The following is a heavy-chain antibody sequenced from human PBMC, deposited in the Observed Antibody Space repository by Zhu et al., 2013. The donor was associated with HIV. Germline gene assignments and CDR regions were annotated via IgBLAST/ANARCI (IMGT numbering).Heavy chain of an antibody. V-gene: IGHV4-30-4*01. CDR3: ARDSSGYDVLDY. CDR2: IFYSGGT. J-gene: IGHJ4*02. Sequence: QVQLQESGPGLVKPSQTLSLTCTVSGGSISSGDYYWSWIRQPPGKGLEWIAYIFYSGGTYYNPSLKSRVTMSVDTSKNQFSLKLSSVTAADTAVYYCARDSSGYDVLDYWGQGTLVTVSS. CDR1: GGSISSGDYY. D-gene: IGHD5-12*01.